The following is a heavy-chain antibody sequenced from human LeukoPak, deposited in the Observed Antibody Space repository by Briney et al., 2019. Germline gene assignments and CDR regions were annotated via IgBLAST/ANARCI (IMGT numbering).Heavy chain of an antibody. V-gene: IGHV1-69*01. Sequence: SVKVSCKASGGTFSSYAISWVRQAPGQGLEWMGGIIPIFGTANYAQKFQGRVTITADESTSTAYMELSSLRSEDTAVYYCASGILWFGDRTPANYYYYGMDVRGQGTTVTVSS. J-gene: IGHJ6*02. CDR2: IIPIFGTA. CDR1: GGTFSSYA. D-gene: IGHD3-10*01. CDR3: ASGILWFGDRTPANYYYYGMDV.